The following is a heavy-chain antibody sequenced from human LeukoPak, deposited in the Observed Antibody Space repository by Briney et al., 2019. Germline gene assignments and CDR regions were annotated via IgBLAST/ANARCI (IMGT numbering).Heavy chain of an antibody. CDR3: ARERGYDYTFDY. CDR1: GYTFTGYY. Sequence: ASVKVSCKASGYTFTGYYMHWVRQAPGQGLEWMGWINPNSGGTNYAQKFQGRVTMTRDTSISTAYMELSRLRSDDTAVYYCARERGYDYTFDYWGQGTLVTVSS. CDR2: INPNSGGT. D-gene: IGHD5-12*01. V-gene: IGHV1-2*02. J-gene: IGHJ4*02.